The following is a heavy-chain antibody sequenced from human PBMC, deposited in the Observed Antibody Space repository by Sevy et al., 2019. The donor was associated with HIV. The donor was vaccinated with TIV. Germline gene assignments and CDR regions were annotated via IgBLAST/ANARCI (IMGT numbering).Heavy chain of an antibody. D-gene: IGHD2-21*02. V-gene: IGHV3-30-3*01. J-gene: IGHJ4*02. Sequence: GGSLRLSCAASGFTFTLYAIHWVRQAPGKGLEWVALISYSGTNKYYANSVKGRFTISRDDSKNTAYLQMNNLRTDDRAEHYCARFAAEYCSDDGYHPFDYWGQGTQVTVSS. CDR2: ISYSGTNK. CDR3: ARFAAEYCSDDGYHPFDY. CDR1: GFTFTLYA.